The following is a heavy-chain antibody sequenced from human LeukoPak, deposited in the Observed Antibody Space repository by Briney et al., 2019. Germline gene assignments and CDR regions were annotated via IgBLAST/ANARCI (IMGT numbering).Heavy chain of an antibody. J-gene: IGHJ4*02. Sequence: GGSLRLSCAASGFTFSTYGMNWVRQAPGKGLEWVAVIAYDGSNIYYADSVKGPFTISRDNSKNTLFLQMNSLRAEDTAVYYRAKGELTMIRGVLTYWGQGTLVTVSS. V-gene: IGHV3-30*18. CDR1: GFTFSTYG. CDR2: IAYDGSNI. D-gene: IGHD3-10*01. CDR3: AKGELTMIRGVLTY.